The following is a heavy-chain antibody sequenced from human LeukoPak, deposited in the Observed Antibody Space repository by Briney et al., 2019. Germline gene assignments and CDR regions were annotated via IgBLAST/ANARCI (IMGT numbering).Heavy chain of an antibody. J-gene: IGHJ6*02. CDR2: IYTSGST. V-gene: IGHV4-61*02. Sequence: PSETLSLTCTVSGGSISSGSYYWSWIRQPAGKGLEWIGRIYTSGSTNYNPSLKSRVTISVDTSKNQFSLKLCSVTAADTAVYYCARDGRGGYDFHYYYGMDVWGQGTTVTVSS. CDR1: GGSISSGSYY. D-gene: IGHD5-12*01. CDR3: ARDGRGGYDFHYYYGMDV.